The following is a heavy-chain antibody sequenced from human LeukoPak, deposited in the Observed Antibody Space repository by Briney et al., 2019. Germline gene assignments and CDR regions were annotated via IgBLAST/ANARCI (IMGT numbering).Heavy chain of an antibody. CDR1: GYTFTSYG. D-gene: IGHD3-3*01. CDR3: ARDSPRYYDFWSGYLYYYYYYYMDV. Sequence: VASVKVSCKASGYTFTSYGISWVRQAPGQGLEWMGWISAYDGNTNYAQKLQGRVTMTTDTSTSTAYMELRSLRSDDTAVYYCARDSPRYYDFWSGYLYYYYYYYMDVWGKGTTVTVSS. J-gene: IGHJ6*03. CDR2: ISAYDGNT. V-gene: IGHV1-18*01.